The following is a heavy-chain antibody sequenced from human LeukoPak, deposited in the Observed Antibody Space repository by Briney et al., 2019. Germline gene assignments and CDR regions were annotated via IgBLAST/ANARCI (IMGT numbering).Heavy chain of an antibody. CDR3: ARGEDGTGDYRPTYFDS. D-gene: IGHD4-17*01. CDR2: INHGGGT. V-gene: IGHV4-34*01. Sequence: SETLSLTCAVYGGSFNFWNWIRQTPGKGLEWIGEINHGGGTNYNPSLKSRATISVDTSKKQFSLNLTSVTAADTAVYYCARGEDGTGDYRPTYFDSWGQGTLVTVSS. J-gene: IGHJ4*02. CDR1: GGSFNF.